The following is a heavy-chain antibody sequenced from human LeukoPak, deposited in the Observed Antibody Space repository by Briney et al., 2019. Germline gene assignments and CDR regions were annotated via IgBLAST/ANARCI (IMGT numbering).Heavy chain of an antibody. V-gene: IGHV4-59*01. CDR3: AQSRGDGYNLGISAFDI. Sequence: SETLSLTCTVSGDSISSYYWSWIRQPPGKGLEWIGYIYYSGSTNYNPSLKSRVTISIDTSKNQFSLKLSSVTAADTAVYYCAQSRGDGYNLGISAFDIWGQGTMVTVSS. J-gene: IGHJ3*02. D-gene: IGHD5-24*01. CDR2: IYYSGST. CDR1: GDSISSYY.